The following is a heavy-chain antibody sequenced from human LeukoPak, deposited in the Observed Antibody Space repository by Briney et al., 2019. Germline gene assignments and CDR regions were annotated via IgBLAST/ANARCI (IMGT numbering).Heavy chain of an antibody. CDR1: GFTMSGIH. Sequence: GGSLRLSCTASGFTMSGIHMNWVRQAPGKGLEWVSVIYSGGSTYYADSVKGRFTISRDNSKNTLYLQMNSLRAEDTAVYYCAKNPYIGSYSYWGQGTLVTVSS. V-gene: IGHV3-53*01. CDR2: IYSGGST. J-gene: IGHJ4*02. D-gene: IGHD1-26*01. CDR3: AKNPYIGSYSY.